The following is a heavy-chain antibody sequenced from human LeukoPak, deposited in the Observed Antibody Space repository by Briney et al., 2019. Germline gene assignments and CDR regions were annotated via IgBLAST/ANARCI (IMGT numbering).Heavy chain of an antibody. CDR1: GDSISSGDYY. J-gene: IGHJ4*02. D-gene: IGHD5-12*01. CDR2: IYYSGST. V-gene: IGHV4-61*08. CDR3: ARGSGYSGYANRGGLGY. Sequence: PSETLSLTCTVSGDSISSGDYYWSWIRQPPGKGLEWIGYIYYSGSTNYNPSLKSRVTISVDTSKNQFSLKLSSVTAADTAVYYCARGSGYSGYANRGGLGYWGQGTLVTVSS.